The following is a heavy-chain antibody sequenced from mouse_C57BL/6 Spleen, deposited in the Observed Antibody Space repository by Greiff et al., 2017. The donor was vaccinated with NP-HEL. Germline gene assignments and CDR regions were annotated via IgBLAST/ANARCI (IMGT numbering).Heavy chain of an antibody. J-gene: IGHJ1*03. CDR3: ARGGYYGSSYGWYFDV. CDR1: GFSLTSYG. Sequence: QVQLQQSGPGLVQPSQSLSITCTVSGFSLTSYGVHWVRQSPGKGLEWLGVIWSGGSTDYNAAFISRLSISKDNSKGQVFFKMNSLQADDTAIYYCARGGYYGSSYGWYFDVWGTGTTVTVSS. D-gene: IGHD1-1*01. V-gene: IGHV2-2*01. CDR2: IWSGGST.